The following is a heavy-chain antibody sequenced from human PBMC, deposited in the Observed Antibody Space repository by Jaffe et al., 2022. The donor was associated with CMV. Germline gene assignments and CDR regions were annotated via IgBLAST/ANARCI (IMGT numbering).Heavy chain of an antibody. V-gene: IGHV3-30*18. J-gene: IGHJ4*02. D-gene: IGHD4-17*01. CDR1: GFTFSSYG. Sequence: QVQLVESGGGVVQPGRSLRLSCAASGFTFSSYGMHWVRQAPGKGLEWVAVISYDGSNKYYADSVKGRFTISRDNSKNTLYLQMNSLRAEDTAVYYCAKDLADYGDYFDYWGQGTLVTVSS. CDR3: AKDLADYGDYFDY. CDR2: ISYDGSNK.